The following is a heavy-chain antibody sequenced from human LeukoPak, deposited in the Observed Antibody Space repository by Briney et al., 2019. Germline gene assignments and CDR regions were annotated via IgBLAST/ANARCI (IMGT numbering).Heavy chain of an antibody. CDR2: INWNGGST. V-gene: IGHV3-20*04. Sequence: GGSLRLSCAASGFTFDDYGMSWVRQAPGKGLEWVSGINWNGGSTGYADSVKGRFTISRDNAKNSLYLQMNSLRAEDTAVYYCAKDRSSGWYEGYYFDYWGQGTLVTVSS. CDR1: GFTFDDYG. CDR3: AKDRSSGWYEGYYFDY. J-gene: IGHJ4*02. D-gene: IGHD6-19*01.